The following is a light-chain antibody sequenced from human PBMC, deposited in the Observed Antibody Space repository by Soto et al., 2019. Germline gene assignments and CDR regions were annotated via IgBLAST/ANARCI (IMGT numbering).Light chain of an antibody. CDR3: QQHNDWPLT. CDR2: GAS. Sequence: DTMMTQPPGTLYLSPGERATLSCRASRDISNNLAWYQQKPGQAPRLLIYGASSRATAIPARFIGSGSGTEFTLTISSLQSEDFAFYYCQQHNDWPLTFGGGAKVDIK. CDR1: RDISNN. V-gene: IGKV3-15*01. J-gene: IGKJ4*01.